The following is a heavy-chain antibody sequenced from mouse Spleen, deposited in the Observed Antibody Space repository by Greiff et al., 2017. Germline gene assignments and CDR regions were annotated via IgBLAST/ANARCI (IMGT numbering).Heavy chain of an antibody. CDR3: ARDYGNSFDY. Sequence: EVQLVESGGGLVKPGGSLKLSCAASGFAFSSYDMSWVRQTPEKRLEWVATISSGGSTYYPDSVKGRFTISRDNARNILYLQMSSLRSEDTAMYYCARDYGNSFDYWGQGTTLTVSS. J-gene: IGHJ2*01. V-gene: IGHV5-6-5*01. D-gene: IGHD2-1*01. CDR2: ISSGGST. CDR1: GFAFSSYD.